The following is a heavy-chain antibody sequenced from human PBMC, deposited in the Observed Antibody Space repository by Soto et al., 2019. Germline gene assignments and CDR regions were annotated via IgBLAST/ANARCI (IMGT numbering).Heavy chain of an antibody. J-gene: IGHJ4*02. V-gene: IGHV4-59*08. CDR2: THNSGNT. Sequence: PSETLSLTCTVSGGSVSNDYWNWLRQPPGKGLEWIGYTHNSGNTDYNPSLKSRVTISLDASRNEFSLSVRSVTAADTAIYYCAKGGWYEDHWGQGTLVTVSS. CDR1: GGSVSNDY. D-gene: IGHD6-19*01. CDR3: AKGGWYEDH.